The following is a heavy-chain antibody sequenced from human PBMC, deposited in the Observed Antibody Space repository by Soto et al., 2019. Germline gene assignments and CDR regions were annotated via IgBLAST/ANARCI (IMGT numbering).Heavy chain of an antibody. CDR1: GYTFTSYG. D-gene: IGHD5-18*01. CDR3: ARERGYSYGYVSGYLDY. Sequence: ASVKVSCKASGYTFTSYGISWVRQAPGQGLEWMGWISAYNGNTNYAQKLQGRVTMTTDTSTSTAYMELRSLRSDDTAVYYCARERGYSYGYVSGYLDYWGQGTLVTVSS. V-gene: IGHV1-18*01. CDR2: ISAYNGNT. J-gene: IGHJ4*02.